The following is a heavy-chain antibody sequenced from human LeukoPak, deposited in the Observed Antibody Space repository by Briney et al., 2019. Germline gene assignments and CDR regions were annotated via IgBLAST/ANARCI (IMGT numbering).Heavy chain of an antibody. CDR3: ARWGVVAAPPHYYFDY. Sequence: PGRSLRLSCAASGFTFSNYGMHWVRQAPGKGLEWVAVIWYDGSNKYYADSVKGRFTISRDNSKNTLYLQMNSLRAEDTAVYYCARWGVVAAPPHYYFDYWGQGTLITVSS. D-gene: IGHD2-15*01. CDR2: IWYDGSNK. V-gene: IGHV3-33*01. J-gene: IGHJ4*02. CDR1: GFTFSNYG.